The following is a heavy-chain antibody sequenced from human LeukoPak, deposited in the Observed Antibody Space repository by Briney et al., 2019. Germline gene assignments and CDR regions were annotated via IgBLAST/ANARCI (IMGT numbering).Heavy chain of an antibody. D-gene: IGHD7-27*01. J-gene: IGHJ4*02. CDR2: INHSGST. Sequence: SETLSLTCTVSGGSIRSSYYYWSWIRQPPGKGLEWIGEINHSGSTNYNPSLKSRVTISVDTSKNQFSLKLSSVTAADTAVYYCARDGGTGDDYFDYWGQGTLVTVSS. V-gene: IGHV4-39*07. CDR3: ARDGGTGDDYFDY. CDR1: GGSIRSSYYY.